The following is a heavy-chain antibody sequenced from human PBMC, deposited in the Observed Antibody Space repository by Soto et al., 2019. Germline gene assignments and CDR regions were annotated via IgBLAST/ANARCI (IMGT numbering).Heavy chain of an antibody. CDR1: GFIFNNYA. CDR3: AKDHGGYDLWYFDY. V-gene: IGHV3-23*01. CDR2: ISGRGDRT. Sequence: EVQLLESGGGLVQPGGSLRLSCAASGFIFNNYAMSWVRQAPGKGLEWVSGISGRGDRTYHADSVEGRFTISRDNSKNTVYLQMNSLRAEDTAEYYCAKDHGGYDLWYFDYWGQGTLVTVSS. D-gene: IGHD5-12*01. J-gene: IGHJ4*02.